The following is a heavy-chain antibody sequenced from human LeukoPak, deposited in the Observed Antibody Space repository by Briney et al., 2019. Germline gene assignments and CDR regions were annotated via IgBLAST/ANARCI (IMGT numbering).Heavy chain of an antibody. CDR1: GFTFSSYS. J-gene: IGHJ4*02. CDR2: ISSSSSYI. V-gene: IGHV3-21*01. CDR3: ARGYSGSLFDY. D-gene: IGHD1-26*01. Sequence: GGSLRLSCAASGFTFSSYSMNWIRQAPGKGLEWVSSISSSSSYIYYADSVKGRFTISRDNAKNSPYLQMNSLRAEDTAVYYCARGYSGSLFDYWGQGTLVTVSS.